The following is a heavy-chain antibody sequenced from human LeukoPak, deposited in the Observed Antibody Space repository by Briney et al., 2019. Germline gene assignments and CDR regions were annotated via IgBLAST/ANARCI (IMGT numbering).Heavy chain of an antibody. CDR2: IYYSGST. CDR3: ASSPIVWFGELIVPAFDI. Sequence: SETLSLTCTVSGGSISSYYWSWIRQPPGKGLEWIGYIYYSGSTNYNPSLKSRVTISVDTSKNQFSLKLSSVTAADTAVYYCASSPIVWFGELIVPAFDIWGQGTMVTVSS. CDR1: GGSISSYY. D-gene: IGHD3-10*01. J-gene: IGHJ3*02. V-gene: IGHV4-59*12.